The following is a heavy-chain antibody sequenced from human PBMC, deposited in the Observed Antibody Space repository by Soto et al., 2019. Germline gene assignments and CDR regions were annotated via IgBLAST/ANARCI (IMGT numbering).Heavy chain of an antibody. V-gene: IGHV1-18*01. D-gene: IGHD6-19*01. CDR2: ISAYNGNT. Sequence: QDQLVQSGVEVKKPGASVKVSCKASGYSFTNYGITWVRQAPGRGFEWMGWISAYNGNTNYAQKFQGRVTMTTDASTSPAYLELRSLRSDDTAVYYCARDRGVSPPVAGNTHYYYYMDVWGKGTTVTVSS. CDR3: ARDRGVSPPVAGNTHYYYYMDV. CDR1: GYSFTNYG. J-gene: IGHJ6*03.